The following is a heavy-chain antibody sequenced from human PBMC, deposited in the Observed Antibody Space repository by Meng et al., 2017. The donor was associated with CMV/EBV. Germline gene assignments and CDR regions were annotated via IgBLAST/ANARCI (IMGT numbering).Heavy chain of an antibody. CDR2: INHSGST. CDR1: GGSFSGYY. V-gene: IGHV4-34*01. D-gene: IGHD3-22*01. CDR3: ASLSTMIVVEN. J-gene: IGHJ4*02. Sequence: SETLSLPCAVYGGSFSGYYWSWIRQPPGKGLEWIGEINHSGSTNYNPSLKSRVTISVDTSKNQFSLKLSSVTAADTAVYYCASLSTMIVVENWGQGTLVTVSS.